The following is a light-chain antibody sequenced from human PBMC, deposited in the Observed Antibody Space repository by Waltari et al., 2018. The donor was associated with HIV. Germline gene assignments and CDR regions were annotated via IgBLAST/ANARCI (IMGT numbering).Light chain of an antibody. V-gene: IGKV4-1*01. CDR2: WSS. Sequence: VMTPSPDSLAVSLCERATLHCKSSQSVLYSSNNKNYLAWDQQRPGQSPRTIIYWSSTREAGVSDRFSGRESGTDFNLTSSCQPAEDVAVYYCQQYVTTPWTFGQGTKVEIK. CDR1: QSVLYSSNNKNY. J-gene: IGKJ1*01. CDR3: QQYVTTPWT.